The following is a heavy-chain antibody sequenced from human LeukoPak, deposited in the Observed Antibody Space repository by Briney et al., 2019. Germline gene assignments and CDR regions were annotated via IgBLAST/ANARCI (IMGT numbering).Heavy chain of an antibody. CDR1: GYTFTGYY. CDR3: ARATYSGPFDI. J-gene: IGHJ3*02. V-gene: IGHV1-2*02. CDR2: INPNSGGT. D-gene: IGHD1-26*01. Sequence: ALEKVSCKASGYTFTGYYMHWVRQAPGQGLERMGWINPNSGGTNYAQKFQGRVTMTRDTSISTAYMELSRLRSDDTAVYYCARATYSGPFDIWGQGTLVTVSS.